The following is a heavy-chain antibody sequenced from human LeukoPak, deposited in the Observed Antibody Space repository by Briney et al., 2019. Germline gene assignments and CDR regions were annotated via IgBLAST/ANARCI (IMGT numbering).Heavy chain of an antibody. D-gene: IGHD5-18*01. CDR1: GFTVSSNY. CDR3: TTGGYAQHS. Sequence: GGSLRLSCAASGFTVSSNYMSWVRQAPGKGLEWVGRIKSKTDGGTTDYGAPVKGRFTISRDESKNTLYLQMNSLKADDTAVYYCTTGGYAQHSWGQGTLVTVSS. CDR2: IKSKTDGGTT. V-gene: IGHV3-15*01. J-gene: IGHJ4*02.